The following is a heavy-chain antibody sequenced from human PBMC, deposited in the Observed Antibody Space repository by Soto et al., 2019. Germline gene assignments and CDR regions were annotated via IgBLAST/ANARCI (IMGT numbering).Heavy chain of an antibody. D-gene: IGHD2-2*01. CDR2: INHSGST. J-gene: IGHJ3*02. Sequence: QVQLQQWGAGLLKPSETLSLTCAVYGGSFSGYYWSWIRQPPGKGLEWFGEINHSGSTNYNPSLKSRVTISVDTSKNQVSLKLSFVTAAETAGYYCARGHVFLGNCSSTSCRPLGVDPAFDIWGQGTMVTVSS. CDR1: GGSFSGYY. V-gene: IGHV4-34*01. CDR3: ARGHVFLGNCSSTSCRPLGVDPAFDI.